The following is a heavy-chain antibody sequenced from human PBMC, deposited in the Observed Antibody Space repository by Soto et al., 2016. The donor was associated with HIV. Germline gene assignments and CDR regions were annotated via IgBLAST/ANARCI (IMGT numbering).Heavy chain of an antibody. Sequence: EVQLVESGGGLVKPGGSLRLSCAASGFTFSSYTMNWVRQAPGKGLEYVSSISSSSSDIYYADSVKGRFTISRDNAKNSLYLQMNSLRAEDTAVYYCAGPVWPPVXNWFDPVGPGNPGHRLL. CDR1: GFTFSSYT. CDR2: ISSSSSDI. D-gene: IGHD1-20*01. CDR3: AGPVWPPVXNWFDP. J-gene: IGHJ5*02. V-gene: IGHV3-21*06.